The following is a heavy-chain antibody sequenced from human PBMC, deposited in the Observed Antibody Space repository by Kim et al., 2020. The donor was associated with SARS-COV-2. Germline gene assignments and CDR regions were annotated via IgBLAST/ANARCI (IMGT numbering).Heavy chain of an antibody. CDR3: ARMVMVRGIYGGDVDP. D-gene: IGHD3-10*01. V-gene: IGHV4-34*01. J-gene: IGHJ5*02. CDR1: GGSFSGYY. CDR2: INHSGST. Sequence: SETLSLTCTVYGGSFSGYYWSWIRQPPGKGLEWIGEINHSGSTNYNPSLKSRVIISVDTSKNQFSLRLSSVTAADTAVYYCARMVMVRGIYGGDVDPWG.